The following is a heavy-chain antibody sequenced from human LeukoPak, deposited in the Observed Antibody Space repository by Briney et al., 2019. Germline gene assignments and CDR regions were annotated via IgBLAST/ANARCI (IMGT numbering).Heavy chain of an antibody. D-gene: IGHD4-17*01. V-gene: IGHV1-69*05. CDR3: ARAPGNFIYGDAPGYFDY. CDR1: GGTFSSYA. J-gene: IGHJ4*02. Sequence: SVKVSCKASGGTFSSYAISWVRQAPGQGLEWMGGIIPIFGTANYAQKFQGRVTITTDESTSTAYMELSSLRSEDTAVYYCARAPGNFIYGDAPGYFDYWGQGTLVTVSS. CDR2: IIPIFGTA.